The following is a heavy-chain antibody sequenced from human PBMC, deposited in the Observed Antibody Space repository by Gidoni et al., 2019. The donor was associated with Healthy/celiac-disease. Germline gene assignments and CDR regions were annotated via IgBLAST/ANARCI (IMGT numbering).Heavy chain of an antibody. CDR2: ISYDGSNK. V-gene: IGHV3-30*18. CDR3: AKDRSSGWYAVLDY. CDR1: GFTFSSYG. D-gene: IGHD6-19*01. J-gene: IGHJ4*02. Sequence: QVQLVESGGGVVQPGRSLRLSCAASGFTFSSYGMHWVRQAPGKGLEWVAVISYDGSNKYYADSVKGRFTISRDNSKNTLYLQMNSLRAEDTAVYYYAKDRSSGWYAVLDYWGQGTLVTVSS.